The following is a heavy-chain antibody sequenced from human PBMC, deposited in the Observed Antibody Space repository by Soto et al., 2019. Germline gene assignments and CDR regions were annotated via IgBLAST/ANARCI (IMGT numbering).Heavy chain of an antibody. CDR3: ARGEGYALDV. D-gene: IGHD1-26*01. V-gene: IGHV4-30-4*01. CDR1: GGSISSDDYY. Sequence: QVQLQESGPGLVKPSQTLSLTCTVSGGSISSDDYYWSWIRQPPGKGLEWIAYMYYSGSTYYDPSLKSLVAISVDTSKNQCSLKLSSVTAADTAVYYCARGEGYALDVWGQGTTVTVSS. J-gene: IGHJ6*02. CDR2: MYYSGST.